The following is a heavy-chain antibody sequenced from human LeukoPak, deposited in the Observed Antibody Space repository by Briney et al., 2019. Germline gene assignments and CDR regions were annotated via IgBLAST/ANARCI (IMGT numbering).Heavy chain of an antibody. V-gene: IGHV1-69*13. Sequence: GASVKVSCKASGGTFSSYAISWVRQAPGQGLEWMGGIIPIFGTANYAQKFQGRVTITADESTSTAYMELSSLRSEDTAVYYCARENRDFWSGYLHYYYYGMDVWGQGTTVTASS. J-gene: IGHJ6*02. D-gene: IGHD3-3*01. CDR2: IIPIFGTA. CDR1: GGTFSSYA. CDR3: ARENRDFWSGYLHYYYYGMDV.